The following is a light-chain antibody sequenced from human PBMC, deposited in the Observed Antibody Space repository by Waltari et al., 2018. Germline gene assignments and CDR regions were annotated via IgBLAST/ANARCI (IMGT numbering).Light chain of an antibody. J-gene: IGLJ2*01. CDR3: CSYTGSSTMV. V-gene: IGLV2-11*01. CDR1: GSDVGAYQY. CDR2: DVS. Sequence: QSVLTQPRSVSGSPGQSITISCPGTGSDVGAYQYVSWYQQRPGKAPKAVIYDVSRRPSGAPTRFSGSKSGNTASLTISGLRAEDEADYFCCSYTGSSTMVFGGGTKVTVL.